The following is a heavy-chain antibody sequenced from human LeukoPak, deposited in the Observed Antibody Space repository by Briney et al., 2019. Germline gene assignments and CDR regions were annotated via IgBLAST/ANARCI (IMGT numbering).Heavy chain of an antibody. J-gene: IGHJ4*02. CDR1: GYSFTNYW. CDR3: ARLGLETYDSRGYYYFDY. V-gene: IGHV5-51*01. Sequence: GESLKISCQASGYSFTNYWIGWGRQMPGKGLESMGTIYPGDSDTRYRPSFQGQVTFSAGKSTSTAYLQWGSLNASDTAMYYCARLGLETYDSRGYYYFDYWGQGALVTVSS. CDR2: IYPGDSDT. D-gene: IGHD3-22*01.